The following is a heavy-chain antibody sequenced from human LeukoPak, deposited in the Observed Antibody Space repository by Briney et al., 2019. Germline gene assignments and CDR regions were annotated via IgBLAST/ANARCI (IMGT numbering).Heavy chain of an antibody. J-gene: IGHJ4*02. CDR3: ARHSSSWPLFDY. V-gene: IGHV4-59*08. Sequence: SETLSLTCAVYGGSFSGYYWSWIRQPPGKGLDWIGYIHYGGSTNYNPSLKSRVTISVDTSKNQFSMKLSSVTATDTAVYYCARHSSSWPLFDYWGQGTLVTVSS. CDR1: GGSFSGYY. CDR2: IHYGGST. D-gene: IGHD6-13*01.